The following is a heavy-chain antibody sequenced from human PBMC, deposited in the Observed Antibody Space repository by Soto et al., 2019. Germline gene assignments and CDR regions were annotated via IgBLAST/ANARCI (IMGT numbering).Heavy chain of an antibody. CDR2: IYYSGST. J-gene: IGHJ3*02. CDR1: GGSISSDDYY. V-gene: IGHV4-30-4*01. Sequence: TLSLTCTVSGGSISSDDYYWSWIRQPPGKGLEWIGYIYYSGSTYYNPSLKSRLTISLDTSKNQFSLKLSSVTAADTAVYYCARDSTYYFDSSGSAVRAFDIWGQGTMVTV. D-gene: IGHD3-22*01. CDR3: ARDSTYYFDSSGSAVRAFDI.